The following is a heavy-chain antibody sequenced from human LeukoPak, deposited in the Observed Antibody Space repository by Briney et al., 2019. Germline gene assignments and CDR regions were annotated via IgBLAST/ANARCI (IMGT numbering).Heavy chain of an antibody. CDR3: ARSLRSGGSDPLQNWFDP. CDR1: GYTFTGYY. V-gene: IGHV1-2*02. CDR2: INPNSGGT. Sequence: ASVKVSCKASGYTFTGYYMHWVRQAPGQGLEWMGWINPNSGGTNYAQKFQGRVTMTRDTSISTAYMELSRLRPDDTAVYYCARSLRSGGSDPLQNWFDPWGQGTLVTVSS. D-gene: IGHD2-15*01. J-gene: IGHJ5*02.